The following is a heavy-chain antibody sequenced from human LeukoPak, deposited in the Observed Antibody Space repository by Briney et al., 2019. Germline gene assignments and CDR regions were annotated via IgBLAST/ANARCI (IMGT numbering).Heavy chain of an antibody. D-gene: IGHD3-16*01. J-gene: IGHJ5*02. V-gene: IGHV3-48*04. CDR2: ISSSSSTI. Sequence: PGGSLRHSCAASGFTFNSYSMNWVRQAPGKGPEWVSYISSSSSTIYYADSVKGRFTISRDNAKNSLYLQMNSLRAEDTAVYHCARAQYDYVWGSYNWFDPWGQGTLVTVSS. CDR3: ARAQYDYVWGSYNWFDP. CDR1: GFTFNSYS.